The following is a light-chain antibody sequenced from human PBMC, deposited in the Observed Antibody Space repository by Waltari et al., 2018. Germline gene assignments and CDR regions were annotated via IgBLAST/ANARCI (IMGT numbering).Light chain of an antibody. CDR3: QQYDGSVVT. CDR2: GAS. CDR1: QTITGSW. Sequence: EIVLTQSPGTLSVSPGERVTVSCRASQTITGSWLTWYHQKPGQAPRLLIYGASNRAPGIPDRFSGSGSGTDFTLTISRLEPEDSAVYCGQQYDGSVVTFGGGTKVEIE. V-gene: IGKV3-20*01. J-gene: IGKJ4*01.